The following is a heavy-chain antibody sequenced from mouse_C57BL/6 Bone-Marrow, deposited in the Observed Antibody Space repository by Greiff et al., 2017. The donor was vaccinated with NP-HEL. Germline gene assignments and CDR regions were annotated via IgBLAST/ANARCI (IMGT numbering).Heavy chain of an antibody. CDR3: AKRGTVVDWYFDV. Sequence: VQLQESGPGLVAPSQSLSITCTVSGFSLPSYGVSWVRQPPGQGLELLGVLWGDGSTNYNSALISTPSISKDNSKSQVFLKLNSLQTDDTATYYCAKRGTVVDWYFDVWGTGTTVTVSS. J-gene: IGHJ1*03. V-gene: IGHV2-3*01. D-gene: IGHD1-1*01. CDR1: GFSLPSYG. CDR2: LWGDGST.